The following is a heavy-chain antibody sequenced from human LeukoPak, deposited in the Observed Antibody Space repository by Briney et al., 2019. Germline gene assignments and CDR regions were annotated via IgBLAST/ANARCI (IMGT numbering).Heavy chain of an antibody. CDR1: GFTFSSYW. D-gene: IGHD7-27*01. Sequence: PGGSLRLSCAASGFTFSSYWMHWVRQAPGKGLVWVSRINGDGSSTLYADSVKGRFTISRDNAKNTLYLQMNSLRAEDTAVYYCTRVRLTGVNDAFDIWGQGTMVTVSS. J-gene: IGHJ3*02. CDR2: INGDGSST. CDR3: TRVRLTGVNDAFDI. V-gene: IGHV3-74*03.